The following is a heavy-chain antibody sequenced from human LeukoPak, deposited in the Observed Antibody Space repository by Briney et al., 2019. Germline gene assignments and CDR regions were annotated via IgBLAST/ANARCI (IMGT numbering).Heavy chain of an antibody. Sequence: GASVKVSRKASGYTFTGYYMHWVRQAPGQGLEWMGWINPNSGGTNYAQKFQGRVTMARDTSISTAYMELSRLRSDDTAVYYCARARPRYSYGYLPWGQGTLVTVSS. V-gene: IGHV1-2*02. D-gene: IGHD5-18*01. CDR2: INPNSGGT. CDR1: GYTFTGYY. J-gene: IGHJ5*02. CDR3: ARARPRYSYGYLP.